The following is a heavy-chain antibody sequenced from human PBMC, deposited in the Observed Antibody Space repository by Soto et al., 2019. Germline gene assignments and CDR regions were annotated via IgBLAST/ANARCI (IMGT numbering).Heavy chain of an antibody. J-gene: IGHJ4*02. V-gene: IGHV3-33*01. CDR1: GFTFSSYG. CDR2: IWYDGSSK. D-gene: IGHD3-22*01. CDR3: ARGEYYYDSSGHTAARY. Sequence: GGSLRLSCAASGFTFSSYGMHWVRQAPGKGLEWVAVIWYDGSSKYYADSVKGRFTISRDNSKNTLYLQMNSLRAEDTAVYYCARGEYYYDSSGHTAARYWGQGTLVTVSS.